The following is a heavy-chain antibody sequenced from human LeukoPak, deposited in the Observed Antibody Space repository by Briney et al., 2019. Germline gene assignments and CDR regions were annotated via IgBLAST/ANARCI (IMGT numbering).Heavy chain of an antibody. CDR3: AREYLGSSSWFQN. D-gene: IGHD6-13*01. Sequence: SETLSLTCTVSGGSISSYYWSWIRQPPGNGLEWIGYIYYSGSTNYNPSLKSRVTISVDTSKNQFSLKLSSVTAADTAVYYCAREYLGSSSWFQNWGQGTLVTVSS. J-gene: IGHJ1*01. CDR2: IYYSGST. CDR1: GGSISSYY. V-gene: IGHV4-59*01.